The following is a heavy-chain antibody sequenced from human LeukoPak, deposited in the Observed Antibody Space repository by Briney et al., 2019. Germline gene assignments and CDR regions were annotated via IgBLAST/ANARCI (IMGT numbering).Heavy chain of an antibody. CDR2: IYYTGIT. D-gene: IGHD3-16*02. CDR3: TRHDAVPVIGHGMGV. J-gene: IGHJ6*02. Sequence: SETLSLTCTVSGGSISSSYWSWIRQPRGKGLEWIGYIYYTGITNYNPSLESRVTISVDTSKNQYSLKLNSVTAADTAVYYCTRHDAVPVIGHGMGVWGQGTTVTVSS. CDR1: GGSISSSY. V-gene: IGHV4-59*08.